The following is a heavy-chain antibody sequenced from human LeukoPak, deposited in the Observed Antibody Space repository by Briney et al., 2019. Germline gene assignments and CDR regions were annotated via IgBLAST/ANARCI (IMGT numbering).Heavy chain of an antibody. J-gene: IGHJ3*02. CDR1: GFTVSSNY. CDR3: ARSRYLDWGGAFDM. D-gene: IGHD3-9*01. CDR2: IYSGGST. V-gene: IGHV3-66*01. Sequence: GGSLRISCTASGFTVSSNYMTWVRQAPGKGLEWVSVIYSGGSTYYADSVKGRFTISRDDSKNTVFLQLNSLRGEDTAIYYCARSRYLDWGGAFDMWGQGTMVIVSS.